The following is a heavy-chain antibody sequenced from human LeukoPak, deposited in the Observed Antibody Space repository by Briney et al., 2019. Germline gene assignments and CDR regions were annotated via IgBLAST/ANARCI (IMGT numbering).Heavy chain of an antibody. CDR3: ARLELRDGYTLDY. CDR2: INHSGST. D-gene: IGHD5-24*01. CDR1: GGSFSGYY. Sequence: PSETLSLTCAVYGGSFSGYYWSWIRQPPGKGLEWIGEINHSGSTNYNPSLKSRVTISVDTSKNQFSLKLSSVTAADTAVYYCARLELRDGYTLDYWGQGTLVTVSS. J-gene: IGHJ4*02. V-gene: IGHV4-34*01.